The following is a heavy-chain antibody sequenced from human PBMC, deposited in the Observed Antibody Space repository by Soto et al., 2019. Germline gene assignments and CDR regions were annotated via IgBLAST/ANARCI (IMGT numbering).Heavy chain of an antibody. CDR2: IYYSGST. V-gene: IGHV4-59*01. CDR3: ARDSDSSGWFSYAFDI. CDR1: GGSISSYY. J-gene: IGHJ3*02. D-gene: IGHD6-19*01. Sequence: QVQLQESGPGLVKPSETLSLTCTVSGGSISSYYWSWIRQPPGKGLEWIGYIYYSGSTNYNPSLKSRVTISVDTSKNQFSLKLSSVTAADTAVYYCARDSDSSGWFSYAFDIWGQGTMVTVSS.